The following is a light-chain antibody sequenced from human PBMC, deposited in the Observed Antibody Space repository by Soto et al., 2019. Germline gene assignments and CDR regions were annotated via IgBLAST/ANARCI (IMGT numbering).Light chain of an antibody. J-gene: IGLJ3*02. CDR3: SSYTTSSTGV. V-gene: IGLV2-14*01. CDR2: EVS. Sequence: QSALTQPASVSGSPGQSITISCTGTSRDVGNYNYVSWYQQHPGKVPKLIIYEVSNRPSGVSYRFSGSKSGNTASLTVSGLQAEDEADYYCSSYTTSSTGVFGGGTKVTVL. CDR1: SRDVGNYNY.